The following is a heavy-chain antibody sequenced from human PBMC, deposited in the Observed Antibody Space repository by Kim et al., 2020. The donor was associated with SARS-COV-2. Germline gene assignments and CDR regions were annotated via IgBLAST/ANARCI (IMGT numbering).Heavy chain of an antibody. J-gene: IGHJ6*02. V-gene: IGHV1-8*02. D-gene: IGHD3-3*01. CDR2: MNPNSGNT. Sequence: ASVKVSCKASGHTFNAYDINWVRQASGQGLEWMGWMNPNSGNTIYAQKFQGRVTITRNTSTSTIYASTIYMELSSLTSEDTAVYYCTGHDDNYYDYGMDVWGQGTTVIVSS. CDR1: GHTFNAYD. CDR3: TGHDDNYYDYGMDV.